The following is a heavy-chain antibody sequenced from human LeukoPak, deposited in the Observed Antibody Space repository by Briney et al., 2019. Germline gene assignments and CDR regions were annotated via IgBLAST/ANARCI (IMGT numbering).Heavy chain of an antibody. V-gene: IGHV3-23*01. D-gene: IGHD1-26*01. Sequence: GGSLRLSCAASGFTFSSYAMSWVRQAPGKGLEWVSVISGSGGSTYYADSVKGRFIISRDNSKNTLYLQMNSLRAEDTAVYYCANGGSYSPLDYWGQGTLVTVSS. CDR3: ANGGSYSPLDY. CDR2: ISGSGGST. J-gene: IGHJ4*02. CDR1: GFTFSSYA.